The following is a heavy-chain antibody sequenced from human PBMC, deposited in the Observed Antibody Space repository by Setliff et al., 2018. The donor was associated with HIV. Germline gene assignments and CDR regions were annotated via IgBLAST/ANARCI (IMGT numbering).Heavy chain of an antibody. CDR3: AREHDSLTGYSFDF. J-gene: IGHJ4*02. D-gene: IGHD3-9*01. CDR2: INPSGGST. Sequence: GASVKVSCKASGDIFTSYYMHWVRQAPGQGPEWMGVINPSGGSTIYAQKFQGRLTMTEDTSTDTAYMELSSLRSEDTAVYYCAREHDSLTGYSFDFWGQGTLVTVSS. V-gene: IGHV1-46*01. CDR1: GDIFTSYY.